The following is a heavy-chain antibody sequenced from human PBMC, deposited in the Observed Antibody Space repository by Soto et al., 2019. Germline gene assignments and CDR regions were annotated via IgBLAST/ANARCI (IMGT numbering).Heavy chain of an antibody. Sequence: GGSLRLSCAASGFTFSSYAMHWVRQAPGKGLEWVAVISYDGSNKYYADSVKGRFTISRDNSKNTLYLQMNSLRAEDTAVYYCARRISSGWYDYYYYGMDVWGQGTTVTVSS. CDR1: GFTFSSYA. J-gene: IGHJ6*02. CDR3: ARRISSGWYDYYYYGMDV. V-gene: IGHV3-30-3*01. D-gene: IGHD6-13*01. CDR2: ISYDGSNK.